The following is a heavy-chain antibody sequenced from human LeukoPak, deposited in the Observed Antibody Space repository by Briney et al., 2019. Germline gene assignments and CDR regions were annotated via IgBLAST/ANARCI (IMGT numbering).Heavy chain of an antibody. V-gene: IGHV3-21*01. Sequence: GGSLRLSCAASGFTFSSYTMTWVRQAPGKGLEWVSSITRTSIYIYYADSVKGRFTISRDNAKNSLYLQMNSLRAEDTAVYYCARLRYDSSGYYSIFDYWGQGTLVTVSS. J-gene: IGHJ4*02. CDR2: ITRTSIYI. CDR1: GFTFSSYT. CDR3: ARLRYDSSGYYSIFDY. D-gene: IGHD3-22*01.